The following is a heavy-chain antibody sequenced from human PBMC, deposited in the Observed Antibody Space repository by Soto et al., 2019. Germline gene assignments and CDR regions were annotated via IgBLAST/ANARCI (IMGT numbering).Heavy chain of an antibody. CDR1: GFTFSPYA. J-gene: IGHJ4*02. Sequence: EVQLLESGGGLVQPGGSLRLSCAASGFTFSPYAMTWVRQAPGKGLEWVSSISGSGGNTNYADSVKGRFTVSRDNSKRTLSLQMTSLTEEDTAIYYCARDPKTSGGQHWAFNYFDSWGQGILVTVSS. V-gene: IGHV3-23*01. CDR3: ARDPKTSGGQHWAFNYFDS. D-gene: IGHD7-27*01. CDR2: ISGSGGNT.